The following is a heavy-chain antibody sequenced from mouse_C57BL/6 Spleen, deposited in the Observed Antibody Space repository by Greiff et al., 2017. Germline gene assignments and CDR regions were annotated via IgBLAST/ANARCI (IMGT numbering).Heavy chain of an antibody. D-gene: IGHD2-4*01. J-gene: IGHJ3*01. CDR3: ARDTGDYDGWAWFAY. CDR1: GFTFSSYA. CDR2: ISDGGSYT. V-gene: IGHV5-4*01. Sequence: DVHLVESGGGLVKPGGSLKLSCAASGFTFSSYAMSWVRQTPEKRLEWVATISDGGSYTYYPDNVKGRFTIARDNAKNNLYLQMSQLKSEDTAMYYCARDTGDYDGWAWFAYWGQGTLVTVSA.